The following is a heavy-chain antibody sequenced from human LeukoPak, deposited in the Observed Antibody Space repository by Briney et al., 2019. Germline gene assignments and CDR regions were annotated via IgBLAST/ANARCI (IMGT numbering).Heavy chain of an antibody. Sequence: ASVTVSCKASGYTFTGYYMHWVRQAPGQGLEWMGWISAYNGNTNYAQKLQGRVTMTTDTSTSTAYMELRSLRSDDTAVYYCARDGAITMVRGVITNWFDPWGQGTLVTVSS. V-gene: IGHV1-18*04. D-gene: IGHD3-10*01. CDR2: ISAYNGNT. J-gene: IGHJ5*02. CDR1: GYTFTGYY. CDR3: ARDGAITMVRGVITNWFDP.